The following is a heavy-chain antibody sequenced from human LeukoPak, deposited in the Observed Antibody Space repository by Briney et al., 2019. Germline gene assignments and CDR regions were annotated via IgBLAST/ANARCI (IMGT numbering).Heavy chain of an antibody. Sequence: GGSLRLSCAASRFTFSSYAMSWVRQAPGRGLEWVSTITPNGDGTFYTDPVKGRFTISRDNSKNALFLQMNSLRAEDTAIYYCAKGVAYYYDTSGYFDYGGQGTLVTVSS. J-gene: IGHJ4*02. CDR1: RFTFSSYA. V-gene: IGHV3-23*01. CDR2: ITPNGDGT. CDR3: AKGVAYYYDTSGYFDY. D-gene: IGHD3-22*01.